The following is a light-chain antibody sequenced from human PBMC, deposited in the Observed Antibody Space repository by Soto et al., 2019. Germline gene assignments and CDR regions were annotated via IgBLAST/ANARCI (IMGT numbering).Light chain of an antibody. CDR1: QSVRNNY. CDR2: SAS. V-gene: IGKV3-20*01. CDR3: HQYTGSPHT. J-gene: IGKJ4*01. Sequence: IVLTQSPGTLSLSPGERATLSCRASQSVRNNYLAWYQQKPGQAPRLLIYSASTRATGIPDRFSGSVSGTDFTLTISRLQPEDFAVYYCHQYTGSPHTFGGGTKVE.